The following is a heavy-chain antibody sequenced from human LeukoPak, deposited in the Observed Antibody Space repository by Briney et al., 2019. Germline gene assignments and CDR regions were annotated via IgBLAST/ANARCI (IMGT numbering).Heavy chain of an antibody. CDR3: ARDPSTRYYTDY. CDR2: IDPNGGGT. Sequence: GASVKVSCKAFGYTFTGYYLHWVRQAPGQGLEWMGWIDPNGGGTNYAQTFQGRVTMTRDTSISTAYMELSRLRSDDTAVYYCARDPSTRYYTDYWGQGTLVTVSS. V-gene: IGHV1-2*02. CDR1: GYTFTGYY. J-gene: IGHJ4*02. D-gene: IGHD2-2*01.